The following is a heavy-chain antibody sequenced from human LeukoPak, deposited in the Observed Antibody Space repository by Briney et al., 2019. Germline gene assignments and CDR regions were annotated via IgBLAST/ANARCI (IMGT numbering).Heavy chain of an antibody. Sequence: GGSLRLSCAASGFTFSSYGMHWVRQAPGKGLEWVAVIWYDGSNKYYADSVKGRFTISRDNSKNTLYLQMNSLRAEDTAVYYCAKREVGVSKPFDYWGQGTLVTVSS. CDR3: AKREVGVSKPFDY. V-gene: IGHV3-33*06. CDR2: IWYDGSNK. J-gene: IGHJ4*02. D-gene: IGHD1-26*01. CDR1: GFTFSSYG.